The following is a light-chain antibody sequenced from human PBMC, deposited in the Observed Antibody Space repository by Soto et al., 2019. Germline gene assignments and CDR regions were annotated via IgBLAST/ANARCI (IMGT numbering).Light chain of an antibody. CDR2: EGR. Sequence: QSVLTQPASVSGSPGQSITISCTGTSSDIGYYNLVSWYQQHPGKAPKLMIYEGRKRPSGVSNRFSGSKSGNTASLTISGLQADDEADYYCSSYAGSDVLFGGGTKLTVL. CDR1: SSDIGYYNL. CDR3: SSYAGSDVL. J-gene: IGLJ2*01. V-gene: IGLV2-23*01.